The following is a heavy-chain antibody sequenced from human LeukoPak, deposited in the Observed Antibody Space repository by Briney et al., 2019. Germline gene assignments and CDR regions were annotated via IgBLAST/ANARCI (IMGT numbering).Heavy chain of an antibody. CDR3: ARAPYAFDY. D-gene: IGHD3-16*01. CDR1: GGSISSYY. Sequence: KPSETLSLTCTVFGGSISSYYWSWIRQPPGKGLEWIGYIYYSGSTNYNPSLKSRVTISVDTSKNQFSLKLSSVTAADTAVYYCARAPYAFDYWGQGTLVTVSS. J-gene: IGHJ4*02. CDR2: IYYSGST. V-gene: IGHV4-59*01.